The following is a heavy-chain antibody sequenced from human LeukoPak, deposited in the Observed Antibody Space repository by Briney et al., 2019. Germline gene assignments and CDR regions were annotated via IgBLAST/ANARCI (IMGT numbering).Heavy chain of an antibody. V-gene: IGHV3-66*01. CDR3: ARDQGDYFGFDL. CDR1: GFTVSSNY. Sequence: GGSLRLSCAASGFTVSSNYMSWVRRAPGKGLEWVSVIYSGGSTYYADSVKGRFTISRDNSKNTLYLQMNSLRAEDTAVYYCARDQGDYFGFDLWGRGTLVTVSS. CDR2: IYSGGST. D-gene: IGHD4-17*01. J-gene: IGHJ2*01.